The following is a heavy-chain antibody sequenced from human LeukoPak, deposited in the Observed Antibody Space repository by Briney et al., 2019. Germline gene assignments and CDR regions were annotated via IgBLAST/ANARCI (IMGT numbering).Heavy chain of an antibody. CDR1: GYSISNDYY. CDR3: ARGFDY. Sequence: SETLSLTCTVSGYSISNDYYWGWIRQPPGKGLEWIGSIYHSGSTFYNPSLKSRITISLDTSKNHFSLKLNSVTAADTAVYYCARGFDYWGQGTLVTVSS. J-gene: IGHJ4*02. V-gene: IGHV4-38-2*02. CDR2: IYHSGST.